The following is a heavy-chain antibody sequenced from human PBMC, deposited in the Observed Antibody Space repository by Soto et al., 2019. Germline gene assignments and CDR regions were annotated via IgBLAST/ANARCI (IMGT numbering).Heavy chain of an antibody. Sequence: QVQLMQSGAEVKKPGASVKVSCKASGYTFTSYGINWVRQAPGQGLEWMGWISAYNGNTHYAQKLQGRVTMTTDTSTSTAYMELRLLRSDDTAVYSCASVQSGYDFAYWGQGTLVTVSS. J-gene: IGHJ4*02. CDR2: ISAYNGNT. V-gene: IGHV1-18*01. D-gene: IGHD5-12*01. CDR3: ASVQSGYDFAY. CDR1: GYTFTSYG.